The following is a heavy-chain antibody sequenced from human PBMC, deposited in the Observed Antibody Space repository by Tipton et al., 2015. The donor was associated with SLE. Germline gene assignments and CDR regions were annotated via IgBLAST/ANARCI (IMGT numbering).Heavy chain of an antibody. V-gene: IGHV1-18*01. CDR3: ARGGIGWEPLDY. Sequence: QLVQSGPEVKKPGASVKVSCKASGYTFSNYDISWVRQAPGQGLEWMGWISANSGNTNYAQKLQGRVIMTTDTSTGTAYMELRSLRSDDTAVYYCARGGIGWEPLDYWGQGTLVTVSS. CDR2: ISANSGNT. CDR1: GYTFSNYD. J-gene: IGHJ4*02. D-gene: IGHD1-26*01.